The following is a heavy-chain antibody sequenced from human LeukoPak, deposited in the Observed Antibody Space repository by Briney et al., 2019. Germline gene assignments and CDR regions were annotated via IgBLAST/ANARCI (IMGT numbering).Heavy chain of an antibody. CDR3: ASVRRDGSRHYFDY. V-gene: IGHV3-7*01. D-gene: IGHD1-26*01. CDR2: IKQDGSEK. CDR1: GFTFSRYW. Sequence: GGSLRLSCAASGFTFSRYWMSWVRQAPGKGLEWVANIKQDGSEKYYVDSVKGRFTISRDNAKNSLYLQMNSLRAEDTAVYYCASVRRDGSRHYFDYWGQGTLVTVSS. J-gene: IGHJ4*02.